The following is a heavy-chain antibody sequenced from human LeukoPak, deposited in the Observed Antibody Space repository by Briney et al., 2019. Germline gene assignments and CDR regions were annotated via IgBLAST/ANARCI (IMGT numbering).Heavy chain of an antibody. CDR2: ISSSSNYI. J-gene: IGHJ5*02. CDR3: ARGKTSQNIVTRKTYNWFDP. V-gene: IGHV3-21*01. D-gene: IGHD2/OR15-2a*01. Sequence: GGSLRPSCAASGFTFSSYNMNWVRQAPGKGLEWVSSISSSSNYIYYADSVKGRFTISRDNAKNSLYLQMKSLRAEDTAVYYCARGKTSQNIVTRKTYNWFDPWGQGTLVTVSS. CDR1: GFTFSSYN.